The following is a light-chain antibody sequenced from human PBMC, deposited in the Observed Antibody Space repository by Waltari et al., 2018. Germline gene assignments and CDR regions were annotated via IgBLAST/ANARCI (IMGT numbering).Light chain of an antibody. CDR2: EVS. CDR1: SSDIGGYNY. J-gene: IGLJ7*01. CDR3: CSYADSGL. Sequence: QAALTQPRSVSGSPGQSVTISCTGTSSDIGGYNYVSWYQHHPGTAPKLMIYEVSKLSSCVSDRFSGSKSGNTASRTSSGLQAEDEADYYCCSYADSGLFGGGTRLTVL. V-gene: IGLV2-11*01.